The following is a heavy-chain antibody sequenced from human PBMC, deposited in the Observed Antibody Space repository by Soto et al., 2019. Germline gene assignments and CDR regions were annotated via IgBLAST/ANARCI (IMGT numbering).Heavy chain of an antibody. CDR3: PASPRGSYYSVDY. J-gene: IGHJ4*02. V-gene: IGHV3-15*07. CDR1: GFTFSNSW. Sequence: EVQLVESGGGLVKPGGSLRLSCAASGFTFSNSWMNWVRQAPGKGLEWVGRIKSKTDGGTTDYAAPVKGRFTISRDDSKNTLKQQMDLLNAQDKAVYYCPASPRGSYYSVDYWGQGTLVTVSS. D-gene: IGHD3-10*01. CDR2: IKSKTDGGTT.